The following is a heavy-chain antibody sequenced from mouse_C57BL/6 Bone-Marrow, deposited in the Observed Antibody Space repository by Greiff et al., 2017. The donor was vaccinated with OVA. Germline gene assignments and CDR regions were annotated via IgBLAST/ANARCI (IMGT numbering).Heavy chain of an antibody. CDR1: GYTFTSYW. CDR2: IYPGSGST. CDR3: ASNYEGYWYFDV. V-gene: IGHV1-55*01. J-gene: IGHJ1*03. D-gene: IGHD2-1*01. Sequence: QVQLKQPGAELVKPGASVKMSCKASGYTFTSYWITWVKQRPGQGLEWIGDIYPGSGSTNYNEKFKSKATLTVDTSSSTAYMQLSSLTSEDSAVYYCASNYEGYWYFDVWGTGTTVTVSS.